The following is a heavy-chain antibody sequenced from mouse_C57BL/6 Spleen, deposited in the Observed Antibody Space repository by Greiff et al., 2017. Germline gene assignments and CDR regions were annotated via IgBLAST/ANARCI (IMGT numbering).Heavy chain of an antibody. CDR3: TRGDYGNFHWYFDV. CDR2: ISSGGDYI. Sequence: EVQGVESGEGLVKPGGSLKLSCAASGFTFSSYAMSWVRQPPEKRLEWVAYISSGGDYIYYADTVKGRFTISRDNARNTLYLQISSLKSEDTAMYYCTRGDYGNFHWYFDVWGTGTTVTVSS. D-gene: IGHD2-1*01. CDR1: GFTFSSYA. V-gene: IGHV5-9-1*02. J-gene: IGHJ1*03.